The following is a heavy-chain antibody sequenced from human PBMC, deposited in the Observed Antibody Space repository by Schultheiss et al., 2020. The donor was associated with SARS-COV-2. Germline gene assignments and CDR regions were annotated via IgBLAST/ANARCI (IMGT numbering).Heavy chain of an antibody. D-gene: IGHD3-22*01. CDR1: GYTFTGYY. Sequence: GGSLRLSCKASGYTFTGYYMHWVRQAPGQGLEWMGWINPNSGGTNYAQKFQGRVTMTRDTSISTAYMELSRLRSDDTAVYYCARTDSSGYYEGAFDIWGQGTMVTVSS. J-gene: IGHJ3*02. CDR3: ARTDSSGYYEGAFDI. CDR2: INPNSGGT. V-gene: IGHV1-2*02.